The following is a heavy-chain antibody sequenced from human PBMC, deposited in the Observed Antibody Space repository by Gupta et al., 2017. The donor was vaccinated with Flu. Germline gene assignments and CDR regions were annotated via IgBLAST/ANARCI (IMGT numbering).Heavy chain of an antibody. CDR3: ARKSGSYYSDLYYGMDV. D-gene: IGHD1-26*01. V-gene: IGHV3-21*01. CDR1: GFTFSSYS. CDR2: ISSSSSYI. J-gene: IGHJ6*02. Sequence: EVQLVESGGGLVKPGGSLRLSCAASGFTFSSYSMNWVRQAPGKGLEWVSSISSSSSYIYYADSVKGRFTISRDNAKNSLYLQMNSLRAEDTAVYYCARKSGSYYSDLYYGMDVWGQGTTVTVSS.